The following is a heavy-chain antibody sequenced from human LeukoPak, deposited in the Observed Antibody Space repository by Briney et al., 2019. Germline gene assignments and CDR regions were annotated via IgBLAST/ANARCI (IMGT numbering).Heavy chain of an antibody. CDR1: GFTVSGNY. CDR3: ARSESRGYSGYDYYAFDI. CDR2: IYSGGTT. D-gene: IGHD5-12*01. V-gene: IGHV3-53*01. Sequence: PGGSLRLSCAVSGFTVSGNYMSWVRQAPGKGLEWVSLIYSGGTTYYADSVKGRFTISRDNSKNTLYLQMNSLRAEDTARYYCARSESRGYSGYDYYAFDIWGQGTMVTVSS. J-gene: IGHJ3*02.